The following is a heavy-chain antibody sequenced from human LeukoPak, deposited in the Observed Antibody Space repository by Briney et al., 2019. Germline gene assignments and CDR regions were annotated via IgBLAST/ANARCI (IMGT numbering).Heavy chain of an antibody. J-gene: IGHJ4*02. CDR1: GFTFSSYW. D-gene: IGHD5-18*01. CDR2: INSDGSST. V-gene: IGHV3-74*01. CDR3: ARGGRYSYDFFDY. Sequence: GGSLRLSCAASGFTFSSYWMHWVHQAPGKGLVWVSRINSDGSSTSYADSVKGRFTISRDNAKNTLYLQMNSLRAEDTAVYYCARGGRYSYDFFDYWGQGTLVTVSS.